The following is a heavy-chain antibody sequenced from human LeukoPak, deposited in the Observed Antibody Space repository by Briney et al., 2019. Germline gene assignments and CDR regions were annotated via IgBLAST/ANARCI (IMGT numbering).Heavy chain of an antibody. V-gene: IGHV3-23*01. CDR3: AKLLRDVTIYDF. Sequence: PGGTLRLSCAGSGFPFSSHGMNWVRQAPGKGLEWVSTISGSGGSTYYADSVKGRFTISRDNAQNSLFLQMNSLRAEDTAFYYCAKLLRDVTIYDFWGRGALVTVSS. J-gene: IGHJ4*01. CDR1: GFPFSSHG. CDR2: ISGSGGST. D-gene: IGHD5-24*01.